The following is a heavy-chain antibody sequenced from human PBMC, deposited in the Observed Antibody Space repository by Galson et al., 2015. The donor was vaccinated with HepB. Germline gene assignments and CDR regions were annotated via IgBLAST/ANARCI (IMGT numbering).Heavy chain of an antibody. CDR1: GDSITSNNYY. CDR2: IYYSGTT. Sequence: SETLSLTCTVSGDSITSNNYYWGWIRQPPGKGLEWIGSIYYSGTTYYNPSLKSRVTISVDTSKKQFSLKLSSVTAADTAVYFCVRGLSHSNSWFTETFDYWNQGTLVTVSS. V-gene: IGHV4-39*01. CDR3: VRGLSHSNSWFTETFDY. J-gene: IGHJ4*02. D-gene: IGHD6-13*01.